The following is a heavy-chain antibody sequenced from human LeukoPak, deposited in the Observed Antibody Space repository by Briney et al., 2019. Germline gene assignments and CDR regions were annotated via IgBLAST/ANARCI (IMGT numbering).Heavy chain of an antibody. CDR3: AREREGLYYFDY. V-gene: IGHV4-59*01. CDR1: GGSISSYY. J-gene: IGHJ4*02. CDR2: IYYSGRT. D-gene: IGHD1-26*01. Sequence: SETLSLTCTVSGGSISSYYWSWVRQPPGKGLEWVGYIYYSGRTNYNPSLKIRVPISVDTSKNQFSLKLSSVTAADTAVYYCAREREGLYYFDYWGQGTLVTVSS.